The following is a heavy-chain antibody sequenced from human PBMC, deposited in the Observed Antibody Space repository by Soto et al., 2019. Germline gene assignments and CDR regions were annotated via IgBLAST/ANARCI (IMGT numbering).Heavy chain of an antibody. Sequence: PGGSLRLSCAVSGFTFDDNAMHWVRQAPEKGLEWVSGINWKSDSMDYADSVKDRFSISRDNAENSLYLQMNILKIEDTAFYYCARSFSDSYYDLDFWGQGTLVTV. CDR2: INWKSDSM. D-gene: IGHD1-26*01. J-gene: IGHJ4*02. CDR3: ARSFSDSYYDLDF. CDR1: GFTFDDNA. V-gene: IGHV3-9*01.